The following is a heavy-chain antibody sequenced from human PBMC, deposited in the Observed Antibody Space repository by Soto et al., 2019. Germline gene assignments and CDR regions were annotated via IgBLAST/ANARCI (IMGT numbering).Heavy chain of an antibody. Sequence: GGSLRLSCAASGFTFSSYAMHWVRQAPGKGLEYVSAISSNGGSTYYANSVKGRFTISRDNSKNTLYLQMGSLRAEDMAVYYCARGPPQAAGTFDYWGQGTLVTVSS. D-gene: IGHD6-13*01. V-gene: IGHV3-64*01. CDR2: ISSNGGST. CDR1: GFTFSSYA. CDR3: ARGPPQAAGTFDY. J-gene: IGHJ4*02.